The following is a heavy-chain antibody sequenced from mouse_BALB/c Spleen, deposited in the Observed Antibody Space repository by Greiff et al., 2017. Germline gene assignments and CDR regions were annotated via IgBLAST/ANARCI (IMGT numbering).Heavy chain of an antibody. D-gene: IGHD2-10*01. Sequence: EVKLEESGPGLVKPSQSLSLTCTVTGYSITSDYAWNWIRQFPGNKLEWMGYISYSGSTSYNPSLKSRISITRDTSKNQFFLQLNSVTTEDTATYYCARLLWGYAMDYWGQGTSVTVSS. CDR1: GYSITSDYA. CDR3: ARLLWGYAMDY. CDR2: ISYSGST. V-gene: IGHV3-2*02. J-gene: IGHJ4*01.